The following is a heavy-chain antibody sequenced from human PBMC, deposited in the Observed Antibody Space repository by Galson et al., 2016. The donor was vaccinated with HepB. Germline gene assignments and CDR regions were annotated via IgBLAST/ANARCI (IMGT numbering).Heavy chain of an antibody. V-gene: IGHV3-7*03. Sequence: LRLSCAASGFIFSTYAMSWVRQAPEKGLEWVANINQDGSVEKYADSVRGRFTVFKDNAKNSVYLQLNSLSADDTAMFYCARIAADGSTFDYWGQGTLVTVSS. J-gene: IGHJ4*02. CDR2: INQDGSVE. CDR3: ARIAADGSTFDY. CDR1: GFIFSTYA. D-gene: IGHD6-13*01.